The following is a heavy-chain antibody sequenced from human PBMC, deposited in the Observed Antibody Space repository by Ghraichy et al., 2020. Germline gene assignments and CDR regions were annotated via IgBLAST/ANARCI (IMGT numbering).Heavy chain of an antibody. CDR1: GGSINNHF. J-gene: IGHJ6*02. V-gene: IGHV4-59*11. Sequence: SETLSLTCTVSGGSINNHFWTWIRQPPGKGLECVGYMSYGGSTRYNPTLKSRVTMSLDTSKNQFSLNLRSVIAADAAVYYCAREALPVDDSRDYYGSRGYFYYGMDVWGQGITVTVSS. CDR3: AREALPVDDSRDYYGSRGYFYYGMDV. CDR2: MSYGGST. D-gene: IGHD3-22*01.